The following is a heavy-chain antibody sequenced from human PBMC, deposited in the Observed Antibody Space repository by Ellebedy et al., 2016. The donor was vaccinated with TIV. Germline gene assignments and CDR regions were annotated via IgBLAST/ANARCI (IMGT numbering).Heavy chain of an antibody. D-gene: IGHD3-16*01. J-gene: IGHJ6*02. Sequence: GESLKISCAGSGFTFSTYWMTWVRQAPGKGLEWVANIKEDGSEKYYVDSVKGRFTISRDNAKNSLYLQMNSLRAEDTAVYHCARGMRVMSYYYGMDVWGQGTTVTVSS. CDR1: GFTFSTYW. CDR3: ARGMRVMSYYYGMDV. V-gene: IGHV3-7*04. CDR2: IKEDGSEK.